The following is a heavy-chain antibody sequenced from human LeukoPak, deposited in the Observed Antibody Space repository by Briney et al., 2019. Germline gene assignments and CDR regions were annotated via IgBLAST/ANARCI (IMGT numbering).Heavy chain of an antibody. D-gene: IGHD2-8*01. CDR2: ISVYSGNT. J-gene: IGHJ4*02. Sequence: ASVKVSCKASGYTFTSYDINWVRRATGQGLEWMGWISVYSGNTNYAQRLQGRVTMTTDTSTNTAYMELRSLRSDDTAVYYCARDANGVLGDYWGQGTLVTVSS. CDR1: GYTFTSYD. CDR3: ARDANGVLGDY. V-gene: IGHV1-18*01.